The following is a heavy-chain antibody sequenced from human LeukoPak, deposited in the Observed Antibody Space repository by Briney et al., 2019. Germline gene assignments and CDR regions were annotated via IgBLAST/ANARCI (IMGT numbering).Heavy chain of an antibody. Sequence: KSSDTLSLTCTVSGGSLSSYYWTWIRQPPGRGLEWIGCIDHSGSNNFNTSLKSRVTLSVDSSNNQFSLNLTSVTAADTAVYYCARDGRLRGIDLWGQGALCTVSS. CDR3: ARDGRLRGIDL. D-gene: IGHD5/OR15-5a*01. J-gene: IGHJ4*02. CDR1: GGSLSSYY. CDR2: IDHSGSN. V-gene: IGHV4-59*01.